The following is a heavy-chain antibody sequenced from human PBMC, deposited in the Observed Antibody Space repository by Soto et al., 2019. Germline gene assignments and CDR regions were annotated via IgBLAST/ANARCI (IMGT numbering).Heavy chain of an antibody. J-gene: IGHJ6*02. D-gene: IGHD4-4*01. CDR3: ARLHSHGTYGMDV. V-gene: IGHV1-69*01. Sequence: QMHLVQSGPEVRKPGSSVKVSCKASGDSFTYTLSWVRQAPGQGLEWMGGIIPIFGTTNYAEKFQGRVTITADESTKTAFMELSTLRSEDTAVYYCARLHSHGTYGMDVWGQGTAVIVSS. CDR2: IIPIFGTT. CDR1: GDSFTYT.